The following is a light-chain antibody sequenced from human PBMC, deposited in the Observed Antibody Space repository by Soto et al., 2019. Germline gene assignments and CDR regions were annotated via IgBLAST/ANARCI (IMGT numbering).Light chain of an antibody. Sequence: QSVLTQPPSVSGAPGQRVTISCTGSSSNIGAGYDVHWYQQLPGTAPKLLIYGNSNRPSGVPDRFSGSKSGTSASLAITGLQADDEADYDCQSYDRTLSGYVSATGTKAAV. V-gene: IGLV1-40*01. J-gene: IGLJ1*01. CDR1: SSNIGAGYD. CDR3: QSYDRTLSGYV. CDR2: GNS.